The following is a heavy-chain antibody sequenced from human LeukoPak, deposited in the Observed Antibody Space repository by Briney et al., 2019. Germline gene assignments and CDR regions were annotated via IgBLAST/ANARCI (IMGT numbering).Heavy chain of an antibody. CDR1: GYSFTGYY. V-gene: IGHV1-2*06. CDR3: ATLVSGINY. J-gene: IGHJ4*02. CDR2: INPKTGGL. Sequence: ASVKVSCKTSGYSFTGYYMHWLRQAPGQGLEWLGRINPKTGGLNYAQKFQGRVTMTSDTSTTTAYMEVSRLNSDDTAVYLCATLVSGINYWGQGTLVTVSS. D-gene: IGHD3-3*01.